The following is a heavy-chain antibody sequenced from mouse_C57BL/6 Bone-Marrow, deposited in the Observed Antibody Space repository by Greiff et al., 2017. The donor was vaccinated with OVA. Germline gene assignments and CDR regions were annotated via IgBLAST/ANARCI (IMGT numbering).Heavy chain of an antibody. CDR1: GYTFTSYG. CDR3: ARRIYYGSYWYFDV. D-gene: IGHD1-1*01. V-gene: IGHV1-81*01. J-gene: IGHJ1*03. CDR2: IYPRSGNT. Sequence: QVHVKQSGAELARPGASVKLSCKASGYTFTSYGISWVKQRTGQGLEWIGEIYPRSGNTYYNEKFKGKATLTADKSSSTAYMGLRSLTSEDSAVYFCARRIYYGSYWYFDVWGTGTTVTVSS.